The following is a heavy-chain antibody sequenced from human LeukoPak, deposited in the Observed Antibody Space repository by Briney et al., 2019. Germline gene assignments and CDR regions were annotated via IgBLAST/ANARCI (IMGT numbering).Heavy chain of an antibody. Sequence: GGSLRLSCAASGFSFSTYAMHWVRQAPGKGLDWVAMIWSDASNQYYADSVKGRFTISRDNSKNTLYLQLNSLRAEDTAVYYCAKDTGSPADAITMEDNAFDIWGQGTMVTVSS. J-gene: IGHJ3*02. CDR3: AKDTGSPADAITMEDNAFDI. CDR2: IWSDASNQ. CDR1: GFSFSTYA. V-gene: IGHV3-33*06. D-gene: IGHD3-3*01.